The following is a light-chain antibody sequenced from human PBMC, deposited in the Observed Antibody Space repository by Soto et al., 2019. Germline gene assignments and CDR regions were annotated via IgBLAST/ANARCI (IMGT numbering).Light chain of an antibody. V-gene: IGKV1-5*03. CDR3: QQYNSYPYT. CDR1: QSISSW. CDR2: KAS. J-gene: IGKJ2*01. Sequence: DIQMTQSPSTLSASVGDRVTITCRASQSISSWLAWYQQKPGKAAKLLIYKASSLESGVPSRFSGSGSVTEFTLTISSLQPDDFATYYCQQYNSYPYTLGQGTKLEI.